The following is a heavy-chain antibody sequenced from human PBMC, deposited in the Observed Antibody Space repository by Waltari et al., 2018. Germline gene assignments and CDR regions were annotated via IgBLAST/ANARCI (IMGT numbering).Heavy chain of an antibody. V-gene: IGHV1-69-2*01. CDR2: VDPEDGET. Sequence: EVQLVQSGAEVKKPGATVKISCKASGYTFTDYYMHWVQQAPGKGLEWMGRVDPEDGETIYAEKFQGRVTITADTSTDTAYMELSSLRSEDTAVYYCATDSRATGTTEWDAFDIWGQGTMVTVSS. CDR1: GYTFTDYY. D-gene: IGHD1-7*01. CDR3: ATDSRATGTTEWDAFDI. J-gene: IGHJ3*02.